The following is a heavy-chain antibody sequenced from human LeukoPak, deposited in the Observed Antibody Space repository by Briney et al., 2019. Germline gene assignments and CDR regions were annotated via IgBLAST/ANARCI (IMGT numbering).Heavy chain of an antibody. J-gene: IGHJ3*02. V-gene: IGHV3-21*01. Sequence: GGSLRLSCAASGFTFSNYSMNWVRQAPGKGLEWVSSISRSSSYIYYADSVKGRFTISRDNAQNSLYLQMNSLRAEDTAVYYCARDYEGGGSGSYYAFDIWGQGTMVTVSS. CDR1: GFTFSNYS. CDR2: ISRSSSYI. D-gene: IGHD3-10*01. CDR3: ARDYEGGGSGSYYAFDI.